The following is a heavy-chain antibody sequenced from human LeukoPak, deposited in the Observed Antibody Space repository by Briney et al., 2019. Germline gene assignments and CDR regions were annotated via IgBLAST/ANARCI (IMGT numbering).Heavy chain of an antibody. CDR1: GFIFSDFG. D-gene: IGHD3-16*01. V-gene: IGHV3-23*01. J-gene: IGHJ4*02. CDR2: ISNSGGTT. Sequence: GGSLRLSCAASGFIFSDFGMSWVRQAPGKGLEWVSSISNSGGTTYYADSVKGRFTISRDNSKNTVYLQMNSLRAEDTAVYYCAKGWTTMILDSWGQGALVTVSS. CDR3: AKGWTTMILDS.